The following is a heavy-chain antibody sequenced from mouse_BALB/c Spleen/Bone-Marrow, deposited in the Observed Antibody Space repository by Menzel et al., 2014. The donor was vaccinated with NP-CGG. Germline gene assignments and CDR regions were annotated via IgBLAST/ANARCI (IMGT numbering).Heavy chain of an antibody. Sequence: EVKLVESGGGLVQPKGSLKLSCAASGFTFNIYAMNWVRQAPRKGLEWVARISSKSTNYTTCYADSVKDRFTISSDDSQSMLDQQMNSLKTEDTAIYDCVRQDYAYPMDYGGQGTSVTVSS. D-gene: IGHD2-4*01. J-gene: IGHJ4*01. CDR3: VRQDYAYPMDY. CDR2: ISSKSTNYTT. V-gene: IGHV10-1*01. CDR1: GFTFNIYA.